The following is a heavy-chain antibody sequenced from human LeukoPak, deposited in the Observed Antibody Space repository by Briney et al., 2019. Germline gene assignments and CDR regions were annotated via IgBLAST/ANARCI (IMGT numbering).Heavy chain of an antibody. CDR1: GYTFTSYG. CDR2: IKEDGSIK. J-gene: IGHJ4*02. D-gene: IGHD6-13*01. V-gene: IGHV3-7*01. Sequence: GASVKVSCKASGYTFTSYGISWVRQAPGKGLEWVANIKEDGSIKYYVDSVKGRLTISRDNAKSSVYLQVNSLRAEDTALYYCARIGYSSSSIDYWGQGTLVTVSS. CDR3: ARIGYSSSSIDY.